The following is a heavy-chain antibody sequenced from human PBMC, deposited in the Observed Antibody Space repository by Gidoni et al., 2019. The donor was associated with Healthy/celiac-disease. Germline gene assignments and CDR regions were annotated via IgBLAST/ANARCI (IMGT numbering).Heavy chain of an antibody. D-gene: IGHD5-12*01. CDR1: GGSISSSNW. Sequence: QVQLQESGPGLVKPSGTLSLTCAVSGGSISSSNWWSLVRQPPGKGLEWIGEIYHSGSTNYHPSLKSRVTISVDKSKNQFSLKLSSVTAADTAVYYCAGNGYGGGPYYYGMDVWGQGTTVTVSS. CDR3: AGNGYGGGPYYYGMDV. CDR2: IYHSGST. J-gene: IGHJ6*02. V-gene: IGHV4-4*02.